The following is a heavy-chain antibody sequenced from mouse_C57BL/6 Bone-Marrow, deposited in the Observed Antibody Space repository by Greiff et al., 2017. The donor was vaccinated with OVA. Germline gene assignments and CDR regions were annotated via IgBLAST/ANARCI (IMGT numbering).Heavy chain of an antibody. CDR2: IDPSDSYT. V-gene: IGHV1-69*01. CDR3: ARDGIYYDFSWFAY. CDR1: GYTFTSYW. J-gene: IGHJ3*01. D-gene: IGHD2-4*01. Sequence: VQLKQPGAELVMPGASVKLSCKAPGYTFTSYWMHWVKQRPGQGLEWIGEIDPSDSYTNYNQKFKGKSTLTVDKSSSTAYMQLSSLTSEDSAVXYCARDGIYYDFSWFAYWGQGTLVTVSA.